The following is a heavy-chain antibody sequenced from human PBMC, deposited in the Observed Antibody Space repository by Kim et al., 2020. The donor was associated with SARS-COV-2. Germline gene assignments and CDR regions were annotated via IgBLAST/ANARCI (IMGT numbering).Heavy chain of an antibody. J-gene: IGHJ6*03. D-gene: IGHD2-21*01. CDR1: GGSFSGYY. V-gene: IGHV4-34*01. Sequence: SETLSLTCAVYGGSFSGYYWSWIRQPPGKGLEWIGEINHSGSTNYNPSLKSRVTISVDTSKNQFSLKLSSVTAADTAVYYCARGRGCGGDCYWNNYYYYYYMDVWGKGTTVTVSS. CDR3: ARGRGCGGDCYWNNYYYYYYMDV. CDR2: INHSGST.